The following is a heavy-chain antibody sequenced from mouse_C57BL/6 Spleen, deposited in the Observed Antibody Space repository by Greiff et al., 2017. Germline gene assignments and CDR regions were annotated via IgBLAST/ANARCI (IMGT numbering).Heavy chain of an antibody. CDR3: ARKDYYGSSPYYYDMDY. CDR2: IGPGSGST. Sequence: VHLVESGAELVKPGASVKISCKASGYTFTDYYINWVKQRPGQGLEWIGKIGPGSGSTYYNEKFKGKATLTADKSSSTAYMQLGSLTSEGSAVYFCARKDYYGSSPYYYDMDYWGQGTSVTVSS. J-gene: IGHJ4*01. CDR1: GYTFTDYY. V-gene: IGHV1-77*01. D-gene: IGHD1-1*01.